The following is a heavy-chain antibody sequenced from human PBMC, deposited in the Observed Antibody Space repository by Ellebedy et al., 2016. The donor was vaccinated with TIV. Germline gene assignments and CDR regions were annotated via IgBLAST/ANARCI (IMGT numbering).Heavy chain of an antibody. D-gene: IGHD1-26*01. J-gene: IGHJ4*02. CDR3: AGFLQDESYGSYAWYRFDY. V-gene: IGHV1-18*04. Sequence: ASVKVSCKASGYTFTSYGISWVRQAPGQGLEWMGWISAYNGNTNYAQKLQGRVTMTTDTSTRTAYMELRSLRSDDTAVYYCAGFLQDESYGSYAWYRFDYWGQGTLVTVSS. CDR2: ISAYNGNT. CDR1: GYTFTSYG.